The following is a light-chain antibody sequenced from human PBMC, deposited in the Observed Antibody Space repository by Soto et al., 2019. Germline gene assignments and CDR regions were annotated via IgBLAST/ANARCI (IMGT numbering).Light chain of an antibody. J-gene: IGKJ1*01. CDR1: QSVSNNY. CDR2: GAS. Sequence: IVLTQYPGTLSLSPGERATLSCRASQSVSNNYLAWYQQKPGQAPRLLIYGASNRATGIPDRFSGSGSETDLTLTISSLQPEDFATYSCQQSYSTTWTFGQGTKVDI. V-gene: IGKV3-20*01. CDR3: QQSYSTTWT.